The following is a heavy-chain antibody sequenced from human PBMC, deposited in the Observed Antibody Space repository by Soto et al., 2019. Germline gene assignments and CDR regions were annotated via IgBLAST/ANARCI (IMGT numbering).Heavy chain of an antibody. CDR2: IYHTVNT. J-gene: IGHJ3*02. Sequence: SETLSLTCSVSGVSIGSHFWSWIRQAPGKGPELVGYIYHTVNTNYNPALKSRATISMDTSENQLSLQLSSVTAADTAVYYCARLQYTVVTALDIWGQGTMVTVSS. D-gene: IGHD2-15*01. CDR1: GVSIGSHF. CDR3: ARLQYTVVTALDI. V-gene: IGHV4-59*11.